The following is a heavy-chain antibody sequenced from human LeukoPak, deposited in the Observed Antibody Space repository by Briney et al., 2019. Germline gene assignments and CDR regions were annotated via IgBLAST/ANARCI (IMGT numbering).Heavy chain of an antibody. CDR2: ISNDSVDK. V-gene: IGHV3-11*04. CDR1: GFRFSDYY. J-gene: IGHJ3*02. D-gene: IGHD3-3*01. CDR3: ARRDWVSGAVRAFDI. Sequence: GGSLRLSCVGSGFRFSDYYMSWIRQAPGKGLEWVSYISNDSVDKYYVDSVRGRFTISRDNAKRSMYLQMSGLRVEDTAVYYCARRDWVSGAVRAFDIWGQGTMVTVSS.